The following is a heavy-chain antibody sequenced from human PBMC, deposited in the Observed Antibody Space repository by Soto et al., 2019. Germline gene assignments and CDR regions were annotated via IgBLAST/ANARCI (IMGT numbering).Heavy chain of an antibody. J-gene: IGHJ4*02. V-gene: IGHV1-18*01. D-gene: IGHD3-16*02. CDR3: ARGGDYDFIWGSYRSDYFDY. CDR2: ISAYNGNT. Sequence: QVQLVQSGAEVKKPGASVKVSCKASGYTFTSYGISWVRQAPGQGLEWMGWISAYNGNTNNAQKHRGRVTMTTDTCTGTSYMARRSLRYDETAVYYCARGGDYDFIWGSYRSDYFDYWGQGTLVTVSS. CDR1: GYTFTSYG.